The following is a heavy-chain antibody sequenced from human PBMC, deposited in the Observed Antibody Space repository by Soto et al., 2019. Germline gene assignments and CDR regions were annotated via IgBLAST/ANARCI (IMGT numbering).Heavy chain of an antibody. D-gene: IGHD3-9*01. Sequence: GGSLRLSCTASGFTFGDYAMSWFRQAPGKGLEWVGFIRSKAYGGTTEYAASVKGRFTISRDDSKSIAYLQMNSLKTEDTAVYYCTRDGTLRYFDWTTFDYWGQGTLVTVSS. CDR3: TRDGTLRYFDWTTFDY. CDR1: GFTFGDYA. V-gene: IGHV3-49*03. CDR2: IRSKAYGGTT. J-gene: IGHJ4*02.